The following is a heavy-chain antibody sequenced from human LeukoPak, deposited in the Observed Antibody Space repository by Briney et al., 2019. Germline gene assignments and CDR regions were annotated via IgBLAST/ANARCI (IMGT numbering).Heavy chain of an antibody. J-gene: IGHJ4*02. CDR3: ARDPDDYVWGSYRSAPFDY. D-gene: IGHD3-16*02. Sequence: GGSLRLSCAASGFTFSSYAMHWVRQAPGKGLEWVAVISYDGSNKYYADSVKGRFTISRDNSKNTLYLQMNSLRAEDTAVYYCARDPDDYVWGSYRSAPFDYWGQGTLVTVSS. CDR2: ISYDGSNK. V-gene: IGHV3-30-3*01. CDR1: GFTFSSYA.